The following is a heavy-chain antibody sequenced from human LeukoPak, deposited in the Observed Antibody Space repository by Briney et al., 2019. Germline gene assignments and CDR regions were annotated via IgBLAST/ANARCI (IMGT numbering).Heavy chain of an antibody. D-gene: IGHD2-2*01. CDR2: IYHSGST. CDR1: GYSISSGYY. CDR3: AGTEDIVVVPAANDDY. Sequence: PSETLSLTYAVSGYSISSGYYWGWIRQPPGKGLEWIGSIYHSGSTYYNPSLKSRVTISVDTSKNQFSLKLSSVTAADTAVYYCAGTEDIVVVPAANDDYWGQGTLVTVSS. V-gene: IGHV4-38-2*01. J-gene: IGHJ4*02.